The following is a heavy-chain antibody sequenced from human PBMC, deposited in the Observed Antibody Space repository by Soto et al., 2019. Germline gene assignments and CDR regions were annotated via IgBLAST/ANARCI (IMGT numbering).Heavy chain of an antibody. Sequence: SETLSLTCTVSGGSISSYYWSWIRQPPGKGLEWIGYIYYSGSTNYNPSLKSRVTISVDTSKNQFSLKLSSVTAADTAVYYCARHLNPPFDWLSSRSYYYYGMDVWGQGTTVTVSS. V-gene: IGHV4-59*08. CDR1: GGSISSYY. J-gene: IGHJ6*02. D-gene: IGHD3-9*01. CDR3: ARHLNPPFDWLSSRSYYYYGMDV. CDR2: IYYSGST.